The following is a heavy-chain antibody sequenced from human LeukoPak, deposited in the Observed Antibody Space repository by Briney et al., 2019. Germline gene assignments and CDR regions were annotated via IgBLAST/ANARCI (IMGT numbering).Heavy chain of an antibody. CDR2: ISGSGGST. CDR3: AKEPRGPRGVVVVAATREFDP. CDR1: GFTFSSYA. V-gene: IGHV3-23*01. J-gene: IGHJ5*02. D-gene: IGHD2-15*01. Sequence: GGSLRLSCAASGFTFSSYAMSWVRQAPGKGLEWVSAISGSGGSTYYADSVKGRFTISRDNSKNTLYLQMNSLRAEDTAVYYCAKEPRGPRGVVVVAATREFDPWGQGTLVTVSS.